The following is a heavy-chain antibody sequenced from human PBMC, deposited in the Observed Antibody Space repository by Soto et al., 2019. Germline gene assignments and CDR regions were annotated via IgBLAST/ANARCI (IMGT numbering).Heavy chain of an antibody. J-gene: IGHJ3*02. CDR1: GYTFTSYD. CDR2: MNPNSGNT. Sequence: XSVKVSFKASGYTFTSYDINLVRHTTGQGLEWMGWMNPNSGNTGYAQKFQGRVTMTRNTSISTAYMELSSLRSEDKAVYYCASPARNYDFWSGYSFDIWGQGTMVTVSS. CDR3: ASPARNYDFWSGYSFDI. V-gene: IGHV1-8*01. D-gene: IGHD3-3*01.